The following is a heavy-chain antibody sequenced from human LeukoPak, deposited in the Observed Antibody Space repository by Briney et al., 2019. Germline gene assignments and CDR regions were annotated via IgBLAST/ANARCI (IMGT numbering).Heavy chain of an antibody. J-gene: IGHJ4*02. CDR2: IYYSGST. Sequence: PSETLSLTCTVSGGSISSSSYYWSWIRQPPGKGLEWIGYIYYSGSTNYNPSLKSRVTISVDTSKNQFSLKLSSVTAADTAVYYCARFEWEPRHCYFDYWGQGTLVTVSS. V-gene: IGHV4-61*01. CDR3: ARFEWEPRHCYFDY. CDR1: GGSISSSSYY. D-gene: IGHD1-26*01.